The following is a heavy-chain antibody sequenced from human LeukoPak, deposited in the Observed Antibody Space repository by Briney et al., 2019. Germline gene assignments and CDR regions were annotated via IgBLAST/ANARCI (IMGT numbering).Heavy chain of an antibody. V-gene: IGHV3-15*01. CDR1: GFSFSNAW. D-gene: IGHD2-15*01. J-gene: IGHJ4*02. CDR2: TKRETDGGTT. Sequence: KPGGSLRLSCAASGFSFSNAWMNWVRQAPGKGLEWVVHTKRETDGGTTEYAGPVKGRFIISRDDSRNTLYLEMDSLQTEDTAVYYCTTDPSVLVVGYWGQGTLVTVSS. CDR3: TTDPSVLVVGY.